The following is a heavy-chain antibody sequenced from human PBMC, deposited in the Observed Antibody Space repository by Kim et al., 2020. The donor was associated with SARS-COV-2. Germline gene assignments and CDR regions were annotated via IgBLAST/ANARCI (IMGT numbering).Heavy chain of an antibody. V-gene: IGHV3-11*04. J-gene: IGHJ4*02. CDR3: ARVAYTSGSYYDS. Sequence: YAYSVKSRFTVARDNAKKSLYLQINSRRAEDTSVYYCARVAYTSGSYYDSWGQGTLVSVPS. D-gene: IGHD3-10*01.